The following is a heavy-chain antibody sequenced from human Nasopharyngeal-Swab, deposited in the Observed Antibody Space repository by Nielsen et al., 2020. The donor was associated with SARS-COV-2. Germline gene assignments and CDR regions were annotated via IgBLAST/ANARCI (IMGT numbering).Heavy chain of an antibody. Sequence: ASVKVSCNASGYTFTSYGISWVRQAPGQGLEWMGWISAYNGNTNYAQKLQGRVTMTTDTSTSTAYMELRSLRSDDTAVYYCAREGGDFWSGPSGYYYGMDVWGQGTTVTVSS. D-gene: IGHD3-3*01. CDR2: ISAYNGNT. V-gene: IGHV1-18*01. J-gene: IGHJ6*02. CDR3: AREGGDFWSGPSGYYYGMDV. CDR1: GYTFTSYG.